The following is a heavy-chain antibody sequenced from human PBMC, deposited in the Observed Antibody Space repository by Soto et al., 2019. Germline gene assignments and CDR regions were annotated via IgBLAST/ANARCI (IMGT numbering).Heavy chain of an antibody. V-gene: IGHV3-30-3*01. Sequence: PGGSLRLSCAASGFTFSSYAMHWVRQAPGKGLEWVAVISYDGSNKYYADSVKGRFTISRDNSKNTLYLQMNSLRAEDTAVYYCARDLREAAAGQYYYYGMDVWGQGTTVTVSS. CDR3: ARDLREAAAGQYYYYGMDV. D-gene: IGHD6-13*01. CDR2: ISYDGSNK. J-gene: IGHJ6*02. CDR1: GFTFSSYA.